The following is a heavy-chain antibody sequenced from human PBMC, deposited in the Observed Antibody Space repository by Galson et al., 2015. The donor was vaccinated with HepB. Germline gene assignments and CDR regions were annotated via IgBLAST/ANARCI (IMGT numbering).Heavy chain of an antibody. CDR2: IYYSGST. Sequence: LSLTCTVSGGSISSYYWSWIRQPPGKGLEWIGYIYYSGSTNYNPSLKSRVTISVDTSKNQFSLKLSSVTAADTAVYYCARTMVRGFDYWGQGTLVTVSS. CDR1: GGSISSYY. V-gene: IGHV4-59*01. CDR3: ARTMVRGFDY. D-gene: IGHD3-10*01. J-gene: IGHJ4*02.